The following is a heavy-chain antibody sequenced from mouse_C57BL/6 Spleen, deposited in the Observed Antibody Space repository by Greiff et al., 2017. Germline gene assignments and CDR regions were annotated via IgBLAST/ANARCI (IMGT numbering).Heavy chain of an antibody. CDR1: GYAFSSYW. CDR3: ARQGLYAMDD. J-gene: IGHJ4*01. D-gene: IGHD2-2*01. Sequence: VKLQESGAELVKPGASVKLSCKASGYAFSSYWMNWVKQRPGKGLEWIGQIYPGDGDTNYNGKFKGKATLTANKSSSTAYMQLSSLTSEDSAVYFCARQGLYAMDDWGQGTSVTVSS. V-gene: IGHV1-80*01. CDR2: IYPGDGDT.